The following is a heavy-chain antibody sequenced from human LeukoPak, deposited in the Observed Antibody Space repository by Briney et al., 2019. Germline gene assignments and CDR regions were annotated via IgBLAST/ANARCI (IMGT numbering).Heavy chain of an antibody. CDR3: ARAGRYYDSSGQPQFDY. V-gene: IGHV4-59*08. J-gene: IGHJ4*02. Sequence: SETLSLTCTVSGGSISSYYWSWIRQPPGKGLEWIGYIYYSGSTNYNPSLKSRVTISVDTSKNQFSLKLSSVTAADTAVYYCARAGRYYDSSGQPQFDYWGQGTLVTVSS. CDR1: GGSISSYY. CDR2: IYYSGST. D-gene: IGHD3-22*01.